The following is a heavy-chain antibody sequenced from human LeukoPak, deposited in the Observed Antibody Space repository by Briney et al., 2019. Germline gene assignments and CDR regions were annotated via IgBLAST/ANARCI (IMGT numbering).Heavy chain of an antibody. CDR2: ISGRGGYI. Sequence: PGGSLRLSCAASGLTFSGYSMNWVRQAPGKGLEWVSSISGRGGYIFYADSVKGRFTISRDNAKNSLYLQMNSLRVEDTAVYYCGRDKRDGSYYGMDVWGQGTTVIVSS. J-gene: IGHJ6*02. CDR1: GLTFSGYS. D-gene: IGHD5-24*01. V-gene: IGHV3-21*01. CDR3: GRDKRDGSYYGMDV.